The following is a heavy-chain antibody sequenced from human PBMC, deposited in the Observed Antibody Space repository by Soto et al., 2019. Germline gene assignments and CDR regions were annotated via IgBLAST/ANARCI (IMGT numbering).Heavy chain of an antibody. CDR2: IIPVHGTT. CDR3: ARDRSEISTITGGFDI. J-gene: IGHJ3*02. V-gene: IGHV1-69*05. CDR1: GGTFCTHA. D-gene: IGHD4-4*01. Sequence: QVQLVQSGAEVKKPGSSVKVSCKASGGTFCTHAISWVRQAPGQGLQWVGGIIPVHGTTNYAQIFNGRVTITPDESRPNANMELTSLRFEDTAVYYCARDRSEISTITGGFDIWGQGTTVTVSS.